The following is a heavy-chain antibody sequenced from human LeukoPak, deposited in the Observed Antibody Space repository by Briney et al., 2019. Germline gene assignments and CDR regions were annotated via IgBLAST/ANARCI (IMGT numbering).Heavy chain of an antibody. J-gene: IGHJ4*02. CDR2: ISGGGDII. Sequence: GGSLRLSCAASGFPFRDFGLSWVRQAPGKGLEWVSGISGGGDIIYYAAPVKGRFTISRDDSKNTLYLQMNSLKTEDTAVYYCTTEGWLHTGLEYWGQGTLVTVSS. V-gene: IGHV3-23*01. D-gene: IGHD3-3*01. CDR3: TTEGWLHTGLEY. CDR1: GFPFRDFG.